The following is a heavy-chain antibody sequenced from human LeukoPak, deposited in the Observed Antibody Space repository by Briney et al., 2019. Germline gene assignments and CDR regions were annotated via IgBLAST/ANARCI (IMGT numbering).Heavy chain of an antibody. CDR1: GFTFSSYW. J-gene: IGHJ6*02. Sequence: QPGGSLRLSCAASGFTFSSYWMHWVRQAPGKGLVWVSRINSDGSSTSYADSVKGRFTISRDNAKNTLYLQMNSLRAEDTAVYYCARRGTGYSSSRTEKIYGMDVWGQGTTVTVSS. D-gene: IGHD6-13*01. V-gene: IGHV3-74*01. CDR3: ARRGTGYSSSRTEKIYGMDV. CDR2: INSDGSST.